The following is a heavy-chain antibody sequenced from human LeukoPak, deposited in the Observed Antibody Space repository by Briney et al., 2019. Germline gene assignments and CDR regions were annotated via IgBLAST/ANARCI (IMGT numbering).Heavy chain of an antibody. CDR1: GFTFSTYS. CDR3: AREEFRNSRHNHPMDV. J-gene: IGHJ6*04. CDR2: ISSSSSYI. D-gene: IGHD6-13*01. Sequence: GGSLRLSCAASGFTFSTYSMNWVRQAPGKGLEWVSSISSSSSYIYYADSVKGRFTISRDNAKKSMYLQMNSLRAEDTAVYYCAREEFRNSRHNHPMDVWGKGTTVTVSS. V-gene: IGHV3-21*04.